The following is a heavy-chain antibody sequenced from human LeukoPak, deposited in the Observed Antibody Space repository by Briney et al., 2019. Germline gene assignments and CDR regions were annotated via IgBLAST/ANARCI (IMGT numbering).Heavy chain of an antibody. CDR3: ARAGRDGYSDY. CDR2: ISYDGSNK. CDR1: GFTFSSYG. D-gene: IGHD5-24*01. J-gene: IGHJ4*02. V-gene: IGHV3-30*03. Sequence: GGSLRLSCAASGFTFSSYGMHWVRQAPGKGLEWVAVISYDGSNKYYADSVKGRFTISRDNSKNTLYLQMNSLRAEDTAVYFCARAGRDGYSDYWGQGTLVTVSS.